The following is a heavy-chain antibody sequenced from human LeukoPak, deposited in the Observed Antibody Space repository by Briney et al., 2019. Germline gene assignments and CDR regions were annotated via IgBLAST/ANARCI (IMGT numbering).Heavy chain of an antibody. V-gene: IGHV1-2*02. Sequence: ASVKVSCKASGYTFTGYYMHWVRQAPGQGLEWMGWINPNSGGTNYAQKFQGRVNMTRDTSISTAYMELSRLRSDDTAVYYCARDPEVVVVAATAEDDYWGQGTLVTVSS. CDR2: INPNSGGT. CDR1: GYTFTGYY. J-gene: IGHJ4*02. D-gene: IGHD2-15*01. CDR3: ARDPEVVVVAATAEDDY.